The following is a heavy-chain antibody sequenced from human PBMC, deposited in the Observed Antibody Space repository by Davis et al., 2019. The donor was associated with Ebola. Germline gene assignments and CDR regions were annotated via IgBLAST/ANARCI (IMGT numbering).Heavy chain of an antibody. D-gene: IGHD4-11*01. Sequence: PSETLSLTCAVYGGSFSGYYWSWIRQPPGKGLEWIGEINHSGSTNYNPSLKSRVTISVDTSKNQFSLKLSSVTAADTAMYYCARFTVPADQYYFDYWGQGTLVTVPS. CDR3: ARFTVPADQYYFDY. CDR2: INHSGST. CDR1: GGSFSGYY. J-gene: IGHJ4*02. V-gene: IGHV4-34*01.